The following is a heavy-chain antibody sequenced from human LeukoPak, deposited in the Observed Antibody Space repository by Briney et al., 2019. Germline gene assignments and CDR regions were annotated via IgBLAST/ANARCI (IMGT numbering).Heavy chain of an antibody. Sequence: SGGSLRLSCAASGFTFSNYGMHWVRQAPGKGLERVALISFDGSQKYYADSVKGRFTISRDNSKSTVYLQMNSLRVEDAAVYYCSKDLTSDFGGDLDPWGQGTLVTVSS. CDR1: GFTFSNYG. J-gene: IGHJ5*02. D-gene: IGHD3-10*01. V-gene: IGHV3-30*02. CDR2: ISFDGSQK. CDR3: SKDLTSDFGGDLDP.